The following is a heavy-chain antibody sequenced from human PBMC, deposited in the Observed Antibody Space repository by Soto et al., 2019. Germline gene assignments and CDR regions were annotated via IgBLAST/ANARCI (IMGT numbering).Heavy chain of an antibody. CDR3: ATSSSWYINWFDP. D-gene: IGHD6-13*01. J-gene: IGHJ5*02. CDR2: ISSSGSTT. CDR1: GFTFSSYE. V-gene: IGHV3-48*03. Sequence: PXXSLRLSFAASGFTFSSYEMHWVRQAPGKGLEWISYISSSGSTTYYADSVKGRFTISRDNAKNSLYLQMNSLRAEDTAVYYCATSSSWYINWFDPWGQGTLVTVSS.